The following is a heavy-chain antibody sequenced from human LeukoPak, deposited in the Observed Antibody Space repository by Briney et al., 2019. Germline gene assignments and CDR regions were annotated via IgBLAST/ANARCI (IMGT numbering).Heavy chain of an antibody. D-gene: IGHD3-3*01. CDR2: ICYSGST. CDR3: ARVDRRITISGVVIIFDY. J-gene: IGHJ4*02. Sequence: SETLSLTCTVSGGSISSYYWSWIRQPPGKGLEWIGYICYSGSTNYNPSLKSRVTISVDTSKNQFSLKLSSVTAADTAVYYCARVDRRITISGVVIIFDYWGQGTPVTVSS. V-gene: IGHV4-59*12. CDR1: GGSISSYY.